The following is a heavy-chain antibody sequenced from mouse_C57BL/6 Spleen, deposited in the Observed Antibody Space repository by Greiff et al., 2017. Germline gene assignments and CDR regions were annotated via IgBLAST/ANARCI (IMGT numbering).Heavy chain of an antibody. J-gene: IGHJ3*01. CDR1: GYTFTDYE. Sequence: VKLMESGAELVRPGASVTLSCKASGYTFTDYEMHWVKQTPVHGLEWIGAIDPETGGTAYNQKFKGKAILTADKSSSTAYMELRSLTSEDSAVYYCTRANWDVFAYWGQGTLVTVSA. CDR3: TRANWDVFAY. CDR2: IDPETGGT. V-gene: IGHV1-15*01. D-gene: IGHD4-1*01.